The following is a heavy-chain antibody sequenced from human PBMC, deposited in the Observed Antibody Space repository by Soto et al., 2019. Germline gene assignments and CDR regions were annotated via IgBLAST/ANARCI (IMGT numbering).Heavy chain of an antibody. CDR3: AKFASTTRDDYSIIDV. CDR1: GFTFSYYH. V-gene: IGHV3-30*18. D-gene: IGHD4-17*01. J-gene: IGHJ6*02. Sequence: QVQLVESGGGVVRPGGSLRLSCAASGFTFSYYHIHWVRQAPGKGLEWLTVISNDGSYKYYSDSVKGRFTISRDNSKNPPDLQTAGLRAEDTGVYYCAKFASTTRDDYSIIDVWGQGTRVTVPS. CDR2: ISNDGSYK.